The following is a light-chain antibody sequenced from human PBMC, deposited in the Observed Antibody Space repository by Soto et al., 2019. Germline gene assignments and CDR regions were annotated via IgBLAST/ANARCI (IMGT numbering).Light chain of an antibody. V-gene: IGKV1-27*01. CDR2: DAS. CDR3: QKYDSAPEA. Sequence: DIQMTQSPSSLSASVGDRVTITCRASQGISNSLAWYQQEPGKVPKLLIYDASTLQSGASSRFSGSGSGTDFTLTISSLQPEDVATYYCQKYDSAPEAFGQGTKVEIK. CDR1: QGISNS. J-gene: IGKJ1*01.